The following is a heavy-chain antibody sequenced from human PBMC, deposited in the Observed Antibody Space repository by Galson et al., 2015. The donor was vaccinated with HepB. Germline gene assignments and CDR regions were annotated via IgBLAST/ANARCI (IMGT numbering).Heavy chain of an antibody. J-gene: IGHJ6*02. D-gene: IGHD3-22*01. Sequence: SLRLSCAASGFTFSSYWMSWVRQAPGKGLEWVANIKQDGSEKYYVDSVKGRFTISRDNAKNSLYLQMNSLRAEDTAVYYCARYYYDSSADLGYYYYGMDVWGQGTTVTVSS. V-gene: IGHV3-7*01. CDR2: IKQDGSEK. CDR3: ARYYYDSSADLGYYYYGMDV. CDR1: GFTFSSYW.